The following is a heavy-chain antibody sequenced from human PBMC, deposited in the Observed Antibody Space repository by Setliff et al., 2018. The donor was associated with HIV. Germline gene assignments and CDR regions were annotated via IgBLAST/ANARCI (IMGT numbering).Heavy chain of an antibody. D-gene: IGHD3-10*01. CDR2: IYYSGST. CDR1: GGSIFSHY. CDR3: ARSMHYPGDDAFDI. V-gene: IGHV4-59*11. J-gene: IGHJ3*02. Sequence: SETLSLTCTVSGGSIFSHYWSWIRQPPGKGLEWIGYIYYSGSTYYNPSLKSRVTMSVDTSKNQFSLNLSSVTAADTAVYYCARSMHYPGDDAFDIWGQGTMVTVSS.